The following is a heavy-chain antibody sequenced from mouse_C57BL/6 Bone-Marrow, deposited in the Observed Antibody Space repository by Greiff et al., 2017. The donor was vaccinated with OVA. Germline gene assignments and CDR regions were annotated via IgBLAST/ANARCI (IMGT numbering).Heavy chain of an antibody. V-gene: IGHV7-1*01. CDR3: ARDDYDYDWFAY. CDR2: SRNKANDYTT. Sequence: EVKLVESGGGLVQSGRSLRLSCATSGFTFSDFYMEWVRQAPGKGLEWIAASRNKANDYTTEYSASVKGRFIVSRDTSQSFLYLQMNALRAEDTAIYYCARDDYDYDWFAYWGQGTLVTVSA. J-gene: IGHJ3*01. CDR1: GFTFSDFY. D-gene: IGHD2-4*01.